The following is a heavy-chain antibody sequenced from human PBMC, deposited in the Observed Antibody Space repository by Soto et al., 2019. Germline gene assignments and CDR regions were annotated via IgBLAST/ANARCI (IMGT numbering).Heavy chain of an antibody. CDR1: GYSFTSYW. CDR2: IYPGDSDT. J-gene: IGHJ6*02. D-gene: IGHD2-2*02. CDR3: ARAVLYTYYYYGMDV. Sequence: GESLKISCKGSGYSFTSYWIGWVRQMPGKGLEWMGIIYPGDSDTGYSPSFQGQVTISADKSISTAYLQWSSLKASDTAMYYCARAVLYTYYYYGMDVWGQGTTVTVSS. V-gene: IGHV5-51*01.